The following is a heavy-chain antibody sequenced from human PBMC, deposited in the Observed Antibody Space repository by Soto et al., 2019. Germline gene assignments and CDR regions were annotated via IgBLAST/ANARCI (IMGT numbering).Heavy chain of an antibody. CDR1: GLTFSNYA. Sequence: EVQLLESGGGLVRPGGSLRLSCAASGLTFSNYAMSWVRQAPGKGLEWVSGISRAGDSTYYADSVKGRFTISRDYSDNTMYLQMSSVRVDATAVYYCPKERFSYGSGTADTFDLWGQGTMVTVSS. D-gene: IGHD3-10*01. V-gene: IGHV3-23*01. CDR3: PKERFSYGSGTADTFDL. CDR2: ISRAGDST. J-gene: IGHJ3*01.